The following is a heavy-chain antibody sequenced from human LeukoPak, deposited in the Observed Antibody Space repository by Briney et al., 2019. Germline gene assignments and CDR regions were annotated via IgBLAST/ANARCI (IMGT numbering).Heavy chain of an antibody. Sequence: ASVKVSCKASGYTFTSYDINWVRQATGQGLEWMGWMNPNSGNTGYAQKFQGRVTMTRNTSISTAYMELSSLRSEDTAVYYCARGSGDLYYYYYMDVWGEGTTVTVSS. CDR2: MNPNSGNT. CDR3: ARGSGDLYYYYYMDV. J-gene: IGHJ6*03. V-gene: IGHV1-8*01. CDR1: GYTFTSYD. D-gene: IGHD3-3*01.